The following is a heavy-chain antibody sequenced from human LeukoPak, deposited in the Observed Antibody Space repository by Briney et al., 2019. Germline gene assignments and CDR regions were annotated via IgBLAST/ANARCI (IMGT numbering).Heavy chain of an antibody. CDR2: FNPNSGTT. V-gene: IGHV3-23*01. CDR3: AKPISGGLAVTADWFHP. Sequence: PGGSLRLSCAPPGFAFTFYAMSWLRHPPGKGLGWVSPFNPNSGTTSYAASVRGRFTISRDNSKNTLYLQVNTLRADDTATYYCAKPISGGLAVTADWFHPWGQGTLVVVSS. J-gene: IGHJ5*01. CDR1: GFAFTFYA. D-gene: IGHD6-19*01.